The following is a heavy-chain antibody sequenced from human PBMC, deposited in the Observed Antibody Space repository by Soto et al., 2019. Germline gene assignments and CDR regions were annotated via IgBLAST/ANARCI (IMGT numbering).Heavy chain of an antibody. V-gene: IGHV4-30-2*01. D-gene: IGHD2-8*01. CDR3: ARGVLA. J-gene: IGHJ5*02. CDR1: GGSANSGGYS. Sequence: SETLSLTCSVPGGSANSGGYSWSWIRQPPGKGLEWIGFISPSGSPAYKPSLKSRVTISVDRSKNQISLELSSVTAADTAVYYCARGVLAWGPGTLVTVSS. CDR2: ISPSGSP.